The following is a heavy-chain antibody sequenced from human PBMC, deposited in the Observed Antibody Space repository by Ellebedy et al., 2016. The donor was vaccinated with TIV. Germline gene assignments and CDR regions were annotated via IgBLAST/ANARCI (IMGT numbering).Heavy chain of an antibody. CDR2: IYQSGAT. Sequence: MPGGSLRLSCAVYDNYFRGFCWAWIRQPLGGGLEWIAEIYQSGATNSNPSLQSRVTLSVDTSKKQFSLRLSAVTAADTAVYYCAKGRPYYNHGLDVWGQGTTVIVSS. CDR1: DNYFRGFC. V-gene: IGHV4-34*01. CDR3: AKGRPYYNHGLDV. J-gene: IGHJ6*02.